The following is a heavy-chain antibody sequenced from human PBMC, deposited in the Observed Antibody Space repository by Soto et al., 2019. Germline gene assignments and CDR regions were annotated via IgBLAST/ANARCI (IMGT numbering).Heavy chain of an antibody. CDR1: GGSISSGGYY. V-gene: IGHV4-31*03. CDR3: ARTVDTAINWFDP. Sequence: PSETLSLTCTVSGGSISSGGYYWSWIRQHPGKGLEWIGYIYYSGSTYYNPSLKSRVTMSVDTSKNQFSLKLSSVTAADTAVYYCARTVDTAINWFDPWRQGTLVTVSS. D-gene: IGHD5-18*01. J-gene: IGHJ5*02. CDR2: IYYSGST.